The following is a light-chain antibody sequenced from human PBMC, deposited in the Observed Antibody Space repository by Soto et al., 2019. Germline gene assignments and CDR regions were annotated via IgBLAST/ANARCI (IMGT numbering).Light chain of an antibody. Sequence: QSALSQPASVSGSPGQSITISCAGTSSDVGGYNYVSWYQQHPGKAPKLMISEVSNRPSGVSNRFSGSKSGNTASLTISGLLAEDEADYYCSSYTGTSTLVFGGGTKLTVL. CDR1: SSDVGGYNY. CDR2: EVS. V-gene: IGLV2-14*01. J-gene: IGLJ3*02. CDR3: SSYTGTSTLV.